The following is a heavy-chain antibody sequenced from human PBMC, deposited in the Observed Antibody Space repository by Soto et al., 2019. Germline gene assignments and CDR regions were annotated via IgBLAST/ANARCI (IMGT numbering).Heavy chain of an antibody. CDR2: INIYNGNT. Sequence: QVQLVQSGAEVKKPGASVTVSCKSSGYTFTSYTISWVREAPGQGLEWMGWINIYNGNTNYPQKVQGRATMTADTSTSTAFMELRSLRSDDTAVYYCARDLDYYGLDVWGQGTTVIVSS. J-gene: IGHJ6*02. CDR1: GYTFTSYT. V-gene: IGHV1-18*01. CDR3: ARDLDYYGLDV.